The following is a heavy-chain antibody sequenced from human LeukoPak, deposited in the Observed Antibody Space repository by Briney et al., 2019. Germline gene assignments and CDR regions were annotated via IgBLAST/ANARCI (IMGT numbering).Heavy chain of an antibody. Sequence: SETLSLTCTVSGGSIGSYYWSWIRQPPGKGLEWIGYIYTSGSTNYNPSLKSRVTISVDTSKNQFSLKLSSVTAADTAVYYCARGIDYFDYWGQGTLVTVSS. CDR2: IYTSGST. CDR3: ARGIDYFDY. J-gene: IGHJ4*02. D-gene: IGHD2/OR15-2a*01. CDR1: GGSIGSYY. V-gene: IGHV4-4*09.